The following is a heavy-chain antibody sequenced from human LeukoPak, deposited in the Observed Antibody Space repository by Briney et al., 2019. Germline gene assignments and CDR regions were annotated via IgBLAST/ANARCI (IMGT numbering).Heavy chain of an antibody. Sequence: SETLSLTCSVSGASVGSAGYYWSWIRQPPGGGLEWIGYVYYISNTNYNPSLKSRVTMSVNPSTNQFSLKLSSVTAADTAMYYCARTRSQSGSYRYYFGYWGQGTLVTVSS. V-gene: IGHV4-61*08. CDR1: GASVGSAGYY. D-gene: IGHD1-26*01. J-gene: IGHJ4*02. CDR2: VYYISNT. CDR3: ARTRSQSGSYRYYFGY.